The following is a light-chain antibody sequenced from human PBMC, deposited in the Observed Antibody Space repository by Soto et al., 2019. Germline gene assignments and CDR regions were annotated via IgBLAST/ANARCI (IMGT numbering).Light chain of an antibody. CDR1: QSVPSGY. Sequence: EVLLTQSPGTLSLSPGESASLSCRASQSVPSGYLAWYQQKPGQAPRLLIYGTSSRATGIPDRFSGSGSGTDFTLTISRLEPEDFALYYCQQCGTSPGTFGQGTKVEIK. CDR2: GTS. J-gene: IGKJ1*01. CDR3: QQCGTSPGT. V-gene: IGKV3-20*01.